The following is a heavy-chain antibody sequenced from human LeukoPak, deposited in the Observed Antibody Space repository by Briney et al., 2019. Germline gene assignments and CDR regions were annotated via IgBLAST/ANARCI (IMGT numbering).Heavy chain of an antibody. J-gene: IGHJ3*02. Sequence: GGSLRLSCAASGFTFSTYEMNWVRQAPGKGLEWVSYISSSGSTIDYTDSVKGRFTISRDNAKNSLYLQMNSLRAEDTALYYCARVRIAASGTDAFDIWGQGTVVTVSS. CDR2: ISSSGSTI. D-gene: IGHD6-13*01. CDR1: GFTFSTYE. V-gene: IGHV3-48*03. CDR3: ARVRIAASGTDAFDI.